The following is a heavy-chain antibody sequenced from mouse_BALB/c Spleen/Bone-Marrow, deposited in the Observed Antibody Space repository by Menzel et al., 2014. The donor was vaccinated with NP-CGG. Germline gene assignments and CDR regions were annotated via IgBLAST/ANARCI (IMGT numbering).Heavy chain of an antibody. CDR3: ARDGLDY. CDR2: ISSGGSYT. CDR1: GFTFSSYG. V-gene: IGHV5-6*01. D-gene: IGHD3-1*01. Sequence: EVHLVESGGDLVKPGGSLKLSCAASGFTFSSYGMSWARQTPDKRLEWVATISSGGSYTYYPDSVKGRFTISRDNAKNTLYLQMSSLKSEDTAMYYCARDGLDYWGQGTTLTVSS. J-gene: IGHJ2*01.